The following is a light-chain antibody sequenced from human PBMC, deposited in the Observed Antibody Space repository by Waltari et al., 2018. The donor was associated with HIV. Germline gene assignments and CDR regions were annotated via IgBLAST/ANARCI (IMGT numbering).Light chain of an antibody. J-gene: IGLJ2*01. CDR1: PLPKQY. CDR2: KDS. V-gene: IGLV3-25*03. CDR3: QSADSSGTFVV. Sequence: SYELTQPPPVSVSPGPTARITCSGAPLPKQYAYWYQQKPGQAPVLVIYKDSERPSGIPERFSGSSSGTTVTLTISGVQAEDEADYYCQSADSSGTFVVFGGGTKLTVL.